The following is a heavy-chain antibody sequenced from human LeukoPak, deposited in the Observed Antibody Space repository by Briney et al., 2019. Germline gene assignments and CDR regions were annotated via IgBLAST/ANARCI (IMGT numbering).Heavy chain of an antibody. J-gene: IGHJ6*02. CDR1: GGSFSGYY. CDR3: ARNLITMVRGSRGGYYGMDV. D-gene: IGHD3-10*01. Sequence: LETLSLTCAVYGGSFSGYYWSWIRQPPGKGLEWIGEINHSGSTNYNPSLKSRVTISVDTSKNQFSLKLSSVTAADTAVYYCARNLITMVRGSRGGYYGMDVWGQGTTVTVSS. CDR2: INHSGST. V-gene: IGHV4-34*01.